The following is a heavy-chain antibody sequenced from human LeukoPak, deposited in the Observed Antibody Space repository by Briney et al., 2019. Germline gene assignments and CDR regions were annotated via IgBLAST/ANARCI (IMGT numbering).Heavy chain of an antibody. CDR3: ARAPIVVVPAAIAGFDY. J-gene: IGHJ4*02. CDR1: GGSISNGDHY. V-gene: IGHV4-31*03. D-gene: IGHD2-2*02. Sequence: PSETLSLTCTVSGGSISNGDHYWSWIRQHPGKGLEWIGYIYHSGSTYYNPSLKSRVTISVDTSKNQFSLKLSSVTAADTAVYYCARAPIVVVPAAIAGFDYWGQGTLVTVSS. CDR2: IYHSGST.